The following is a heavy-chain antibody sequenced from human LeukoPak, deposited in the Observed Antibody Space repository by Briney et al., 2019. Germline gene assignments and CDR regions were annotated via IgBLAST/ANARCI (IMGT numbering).Heavy chain of an antibody. J-gene: IGHJ4*02. V-gene: IGHV4-39*01. CDR2: IYYSGST. Sequence: SETLSLTCTVSGGSISSSSYYWGWIRQPPGKGLEWIGSIYYSGSTYYNPSLKSRVTISVDTSKNQFSLKLSSVTAADTAVYYCASLAAAYDHWGQGTLVTVSS. CDR1: GGSISSSSYY. CDR3: ASLAAAYDH. D-gene: IGHD6-13*01.